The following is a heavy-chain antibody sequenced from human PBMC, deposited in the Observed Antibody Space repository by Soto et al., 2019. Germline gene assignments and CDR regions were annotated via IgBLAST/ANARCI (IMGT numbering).Heavy chain of an antibody. Sequence: GGSLRLSCAASGFTVSSNYMSWVRQAPGKGLEWVSVIYSGGSTYYADSVKGRFTISRDNSKNTLYLQMNSLRAEDTAVYYCASDLGYCSGGSCPRLGIIDYWGQGTLVTVSS. CDR1: GFTVSSNY. CDR3: ASDLGYCSGGSCPRLGIIDY. J-gene: IGHJ4*02. D-gene: IGHD2-15*01. CDR2: IYSGGST. V-gene: IGHV3-66*01.